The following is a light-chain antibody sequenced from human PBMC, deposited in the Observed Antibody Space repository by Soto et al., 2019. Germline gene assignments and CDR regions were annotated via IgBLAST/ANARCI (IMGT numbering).Light chain of an antibody. V-gene: IGKV2-24*01. J-gene: IGKJ1*01. Sequence: VLTQTPLSSPVTLGQPASISCRSSQSLVYSDGNTYLSWLQQRPGQPRRLLIYQVSNRFSGVPGRFSRSGAGTDFTLKISRVEAEDVGVYSCIQFSHFPRTFGQGTKVEIK. CDR2: QVS. CDR3: IQFSHFPRT. CDR1: QSLVYSDGNTY.